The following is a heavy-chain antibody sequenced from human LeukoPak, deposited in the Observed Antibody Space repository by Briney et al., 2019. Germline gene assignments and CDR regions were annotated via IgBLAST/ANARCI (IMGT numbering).Heavy chain of an antibody. V-gene: IGHV4-39*01. CDR3: ARGGNYWPQWWFDP. CDR1: GGSISSTRYY. Sequence: PSETLSLTCTVSGGSISSTRYYWGWIRQPPGKGLEWIGSIYYSGSTYYKPSLKSRVTMSVDRSKNQFSLKLSSVTAADTAVYYCARGGNYWPQWWFDPWGRGTLVSVSS. CDR2: IYYSGST. J-gene: IGHJ5*02. D-gene: IGHD1-26*01.